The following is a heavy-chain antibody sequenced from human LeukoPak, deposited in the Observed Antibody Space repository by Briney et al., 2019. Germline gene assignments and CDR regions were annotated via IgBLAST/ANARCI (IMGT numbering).Heavy chain of an antibody. V-gene: IGHV4-59*01. Sequence: PSETLSLTSTVSGGSISSYYWSWIRQPPGKGLEWIGYIYYSGSTNYNPSLKSRVTISVDTSKNQVSLKLSSVTAADTAVYYCARQQLSQLYYFDYWGQGTLVTVSS. CDR2: IYYSGST. D-gene: IGHD6-13*01. CDR3: ARQQLSQLYYFDY. J-gene: IGHJ4*02. CDR1: GGSISSYY.